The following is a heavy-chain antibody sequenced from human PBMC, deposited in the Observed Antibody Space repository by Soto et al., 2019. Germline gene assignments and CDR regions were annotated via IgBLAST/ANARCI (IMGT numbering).Heavy chain of an antibody. Sequence: SETLSLTCIVSGGSISSSSYYWGWIRQPPGKGLEWIGSIYYSGSTCYNPSLKSRVTISVDTSKNQFSLKLSSVTAADTAVYYCARGLNSCGSCHGRWFDPWGQGTLVTVSS. CDR2: IYYSGST. CDR1: GGSISSSSYY. V-gene: IGHV4-39*07. D-gene: IGHD2-15*01. J-gene: IGHJ5*02. CDR3: ARGLNSCGSCHGRWFDP.